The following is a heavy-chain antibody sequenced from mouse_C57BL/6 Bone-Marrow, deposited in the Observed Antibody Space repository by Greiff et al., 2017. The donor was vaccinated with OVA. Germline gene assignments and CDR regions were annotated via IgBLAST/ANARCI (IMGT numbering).Heavy chain of an antibody. CDR1: GYTFTSYT. Sequence: VKLVESGAELARPGASVKMSCKASGYTFTSYTMHWVKQRPGQGLEWIGYINPSSGYTKYNQKFKDKATLTADKSSSTAYMQLSSLTSEDSAVYYCAIYGSSYWFAYWGQGTLVTVSA. D-gene: IGHD1-1*01. CDR2: INPSSGYT. CDR3: AIYGSSYWFAY. V-gene: IGHV1-4*01. J-gene: IGHJ3*01.